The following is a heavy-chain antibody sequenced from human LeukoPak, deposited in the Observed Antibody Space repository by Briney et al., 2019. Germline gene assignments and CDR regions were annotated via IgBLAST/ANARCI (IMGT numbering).Heavy chain of an antibody. V-gene: IGHV3-11*04. D-gene: IGHD4-17*01. CDR2: ISSSGSTI. CDR1: GFTFSDYY. J-gene: IGHJ4*02. CDR3: AREGYSGDYEYYFDY. Sequence: PGGSLRLSCAASGFTFSDYYMSWIRQAPGKGLEWVSYISSSGSTIYYADSVKGRFTISRDNAKNSLYLQMNSLRAEDTAVYYCAREGYSGDYEYYFDYWGQGTQVTVSS.